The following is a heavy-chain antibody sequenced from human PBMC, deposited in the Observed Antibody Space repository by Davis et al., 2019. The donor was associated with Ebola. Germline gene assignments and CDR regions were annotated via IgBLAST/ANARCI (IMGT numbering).Heavy chain of an antibody. CDR1: GGSISSYS. Sequence: MPSETLSLTCTVSGGSISSYSWSWIRQPPGKGLEWIGYFFYTGTTNYNPSLKSRVTMSVDTSKKQFSLKLSSVTAADTAVYYCARARTYYYDSTRDGSFDYWGQGTLVTVSS. J-gene: IGHJ4*02. V-gene: IGHV4-59*08. CDR3: ARARTYYYDSTRDGSFDY. CDR2: FFYTGTT. D-gene: IGHD3-22*01.